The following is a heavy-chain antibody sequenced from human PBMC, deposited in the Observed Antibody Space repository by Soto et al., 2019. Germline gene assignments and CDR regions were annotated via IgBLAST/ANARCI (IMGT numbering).Heavy chain of an antibody. CDR1: GGTLSSYV. V-gene: IGHV1-69*13. CDR3: ARAQRIQLWASGMDV. CDR2: IIPVFGTV. D-gene: IGHD5-18*01. J-gene: IGHJ6*02. Sequence: VASVKDSCKASGGTLSSYVISWVRQAPGQGLEWMGGIIPVFGTVNYAQKFQGRVTITADESTTTAYMELRSLRSEDAAVYYCARAQRIQLWASGMDVWGQGTTVTVSS.